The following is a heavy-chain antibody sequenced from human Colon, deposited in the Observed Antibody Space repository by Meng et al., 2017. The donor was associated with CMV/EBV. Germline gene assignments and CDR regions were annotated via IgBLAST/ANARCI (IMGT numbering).Heavy chain of an antibody. CDR3: ARDRQLYI. J-gene: IGHJ3*02. CDR1: GGSVSSGSYY. V-gene: IGHV3-7*01. Sequence: ETLSLTCTVSGGSVSSGSYYWSWVRQAPGKGLEWVANIKQDGSEKYYVDSVKGRFTISRDNAKNSLYLQMNSLRAEDTAVYYCARDRQLYIWGQGTMVTVSS. CDR2: IKQDGSEK. D-gene: IGHD6-13*01.